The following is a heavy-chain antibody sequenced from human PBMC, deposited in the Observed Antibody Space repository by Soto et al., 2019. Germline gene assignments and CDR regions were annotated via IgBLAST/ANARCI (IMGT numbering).Heavy chain of an antibody. Sequence: PGGSLRLSCVASGFTFSSYCMNWVRQAPGKGLEWVASINQDGSEKYYLDSVKGRFTISRDNAKNSLYLQMNSLRAEDTAVYYCENGDRPGYWGQGTLVTVSS. D-gene: IGHD6-6*01. CDR3: ENGDRPGY. J-gene: IGHJ4*02. V-gene: IGHV3-7*05. CDR2: INQDGSEK. CDR1: GFTFSSYC.